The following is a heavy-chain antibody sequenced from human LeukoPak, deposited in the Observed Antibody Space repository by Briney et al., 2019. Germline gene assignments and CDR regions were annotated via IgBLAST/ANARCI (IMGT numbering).Heavy chain of an antibody. V-gene: IGHV3-33*01. CDR1: GFTFSSYG. D-gene: IGHD6-13*01. CDR2: IWYDGSNK. CDR3: ARVSAAAGTGGLDP. Sequence: GGSLRLSCAASGFTFSSYGMHWVRQASVKGLEWVAVIWYDGSNKYYADSVKGRFTISRDNSKNTLYLQMNSLRAEDTAVYYCARVSAAAGTGGLDPWGQGTLVTVSS. J-gene: IGHJ5*02.